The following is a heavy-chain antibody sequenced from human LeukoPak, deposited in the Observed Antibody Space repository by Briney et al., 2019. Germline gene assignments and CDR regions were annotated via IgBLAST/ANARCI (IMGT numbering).Heavy chain of an antibody. CDR1: GFTFYDYG. CDR2: INWSGVNT. Sequence: GGSLRLSCAASGFTFYDYGMSWVRQAPGKGLEWVSGINWSGVNTGYADSVKGRFTISRDNAKSSLYLQMNNLRVEDTALYYCARPRPHDYYFDLWGQGTLVTVSS. CDR3: ARPRPHDYYFDL. D-gene: IGHD1-1*01. V-gene: IGHV3-20*04. J-gene: IGHJ4*02.